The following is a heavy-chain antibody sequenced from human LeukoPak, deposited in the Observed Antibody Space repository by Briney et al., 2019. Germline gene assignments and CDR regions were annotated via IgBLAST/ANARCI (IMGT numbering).Heavy chain of an antibody. Sequence: GGSLRLSCAASGFTFSSYGMHWVRQAPGKGLKWVAFIRYDGSNKYYADSVKGRFTISRDNSKNTLYLQMNSLRAEDTAVYYCARDRHYGSGSYYIDYWGQGTLVTVSS. CDR2: IRYDGSNK. CDR3: ARDRHYGSGSYYIDY. D-gene: IGHD3-10*01. J-gene: IGHJ4*02. V-gene: IGHV3-30*02. CDR1: GFTFSSYG.